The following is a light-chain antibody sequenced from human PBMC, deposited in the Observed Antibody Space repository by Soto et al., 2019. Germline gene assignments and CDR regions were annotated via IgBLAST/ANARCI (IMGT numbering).Light chain of an antibody. CDR2: KAS. Sequence: DIQMTQSPSTLSASVGDRFTITCRASQSISSWLAWYQQKPGKAPKLLLYKASSLESGVPSRFSGSGSGTEFTLTISSLQPDDFATYYCQQYNSYSQTFGQGTKVDIK. V-gene: IGKV1-5*03. J-gene: IGKJ1*01. CDR1: QSISSW. CDR3: QQYNSYSQT.